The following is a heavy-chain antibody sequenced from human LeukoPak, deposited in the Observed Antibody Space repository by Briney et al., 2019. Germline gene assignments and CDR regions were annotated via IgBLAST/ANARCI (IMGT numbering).Heavy chain of an antibody. D-gene: IGHD3-22*01. J-gene: IGHJ2*01. CDR3: VRDTQMYYFDSGGLGHFDF. V-gene: IGHV4-39*02. CDR2: IFHSGYT. Sequence: PSETLSLTPTVSRASTSTGTSYWGWIRHPPGRGLGWLGSIFHSGYTYYNPCLKSRVTISVDTSKIQLSVKLSYVTAADTAVYYGVRDTQMYYFDSGGLGHFDFWGRGTLGTVSS. CDR1: RASTSTGTSY.